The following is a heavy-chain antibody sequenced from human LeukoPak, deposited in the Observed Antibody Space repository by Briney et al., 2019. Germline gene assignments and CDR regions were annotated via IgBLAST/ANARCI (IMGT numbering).Heavy chain of an antibody. J-gene: IGHJ3*02. CDR2: INHSGST. CDR1: GGSFSGYY. Sequence: SETLSLTCAVYGGSFSGYYWSWIRQPPGKGLEWIGEINHSGSTNYNPSLKSRVTISVDKSKNQFSLKLSSVTAADTAVYYCARYGDYSVFLAFDIWGQGTMVTVSS. CDR3: ARYGDYSVFLAFDI. D-gene: IGHD4-17*01. V-gene: IGHV4-34*01.